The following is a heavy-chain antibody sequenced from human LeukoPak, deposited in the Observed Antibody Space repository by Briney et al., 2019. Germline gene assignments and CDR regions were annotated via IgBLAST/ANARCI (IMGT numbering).Heavy chain of an antibody. D-gene: IGHD1-1*01. Sequence: GGSLRLSCAASGFTFSGSAMHWVRQASGKGLEWVGRIRSKANGYATAYAASVKGRFTISRDDSKNTAYLQMNSLKTEDTAVYYCTSPGAEGYDYWGQGTLVTVSS. CDR3: TSPGAEGYDY. CDR2: IRSKANGYAT. J-gene: IGHJ4*02. CDR1: GFTFSGSA. V-gene: IGHV3-73*01.